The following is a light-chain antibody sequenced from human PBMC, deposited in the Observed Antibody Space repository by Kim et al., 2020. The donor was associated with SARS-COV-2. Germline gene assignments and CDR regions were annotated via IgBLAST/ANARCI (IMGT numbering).Light chain of an antibody. Sequence: DIVMTQSPSTLSASVGDRPTLTCRASQSISSSLAWYHQKPRQAPKLLIYKASTLESAVTSRFSGSGSRTQFTLTISSLQPDDFATYYCQKYKSHSWTFGQGTKVGIK. V-gene: IGKV1-5*03. CDR2: KAS. CDR1: QSISSS. J-gene: IGKJ1*01. CDR3: QKYKSHSWT.